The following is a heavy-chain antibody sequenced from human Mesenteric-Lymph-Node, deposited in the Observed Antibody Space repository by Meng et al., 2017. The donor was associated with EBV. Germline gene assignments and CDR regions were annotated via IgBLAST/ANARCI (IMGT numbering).Heavy chain of an antibody. CDR2: INSYSGDT. CDR1: GYTCIAYS. J-gene: IGHJ4*02. V-gene: IGHV1-2*06. CDR3: ARVSAYDHDFEY. D-gene: IGHD5-12*01. Sequence: VQLRQVGAAVEKPCASLKVSGQASGYTCIAYSSHWVRQAPGQEPKWVGRINSYSGDTHYAQKFQGRVTVTRDTSIGTAYMELNRLTSDDTAVYYCARVSAYDHDFEYWGQGSLVTVSS.